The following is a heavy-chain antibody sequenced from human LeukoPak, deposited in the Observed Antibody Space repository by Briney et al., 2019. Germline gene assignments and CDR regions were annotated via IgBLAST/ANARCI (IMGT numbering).Heavy chain of an antibody. CDR3: ARENRYYDILTGYYNTFDY. D-gene: IGHD3-9*01. CDR1: GGSFSGYY. V-gene: IGHV4-4*07. CDR2: IYTSGST. Sequence: SETLSLTCAVYGGSFSGYYWSWIRQPAGKGLEWIGRIYTSGSTNYNPSLKSRVTMSVDTSKNQFSLKLSSVTAADTAVYYCARENRYYDILTGYYNTFDYWGQGTLVTVSS. J-gene: IGHJ4*02.